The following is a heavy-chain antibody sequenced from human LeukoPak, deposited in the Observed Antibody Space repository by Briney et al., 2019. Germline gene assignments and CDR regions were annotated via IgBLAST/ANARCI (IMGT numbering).Heavy chain of an antibody. CDR1: GGSFSGYY. V-gene: IGHV4-34*01. Sequence: SETLSLTCAVYGGSFSGYYWSWIRQPPGKGREWIGEINHSGSTNYNPSLKSRVTISVDTSKNQFSLKLSSVTAADTAVYYCARDRHLGYCSGGSCYRYDYWGQGTLVTVSS. J-gene: IGHJ4*02. D-gene: IGHD2-15*01. CDR2: INHSGST. CDR3: ARDRHLGYCSGGSCYRYDY.